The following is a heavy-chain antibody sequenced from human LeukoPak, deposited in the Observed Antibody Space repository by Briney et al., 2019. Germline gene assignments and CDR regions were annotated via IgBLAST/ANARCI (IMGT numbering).Heavy chain of an antibody. CDR3: ARDSCEDCSGGSCYSGYFDY. Sequence: ASVKVSCKASGYTFTGYYMHWVRQAPGQGLEWMGWINPNSGGTNYAQKFQGRVTMTRDTSISTAYTELSRLRSDDTAAYYCARDSCEDCSGGSCYSGYFDYWGQGTLVTVSS. CDR2: INPNSGGT. D-gene: IGHD2-15*01. J-gene: IGHJ4*02. CDR1: GYTFTGYY. V-gene: IGHV1-2*02.